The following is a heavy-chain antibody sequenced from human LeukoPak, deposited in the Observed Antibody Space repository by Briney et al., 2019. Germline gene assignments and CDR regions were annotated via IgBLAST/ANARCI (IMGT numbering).Heavy chain of an antibody. J-gene: IGHJ4*02. V-gene: IGHV1-69*05. CDR2: IIPIFGTA. CDR3: ARDSLYGSGARTPDY. Sequence: RASVKVSCKASGGTFSSYAISWVRQAPGQGLEWMGRIIPIFGTANYAQKFQGRATITTDESTSTAHMELSSLRSEDTAVYYCARDSLYGSGARTPDYWGQGTLVTVSS. CDR1: GGTFSSYA. D-gene: IGHD3-10*01.